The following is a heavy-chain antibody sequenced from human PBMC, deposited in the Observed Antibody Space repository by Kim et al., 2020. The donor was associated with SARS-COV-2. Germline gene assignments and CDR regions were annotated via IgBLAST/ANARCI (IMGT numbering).Heavy chain of an antibody. Sequence: ASVKVSCKASGYTFTSYDINWVRQATGQGLEWMGWMNPNSGNTGYAQKFQGRVTMTRNTSISTAYMELSSLRSEDTAVYYCARGWGGGGYGGNFHRYYMDVWGKGTTVTVSS. D-gene: IGHD5-12*01. CDR2: MNPNSGNT. V-gene: IGHV1-8*01. J-gene: IGHJ6*03. CDR3: ARGWGGGGYGGNFHRYYMDV. CDR1: GYTFTSYD.